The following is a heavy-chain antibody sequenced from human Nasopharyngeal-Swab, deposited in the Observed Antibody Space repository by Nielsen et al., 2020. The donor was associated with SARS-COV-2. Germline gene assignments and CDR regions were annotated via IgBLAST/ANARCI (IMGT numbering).Heavy chain of an antibody. CDR2: INSDGSST. CDR3: ARSRKLMDV. CDR1: GFTFSSYW. J-gene: IGHJ6*02. D-gene: IGHD6-13*01. V-gene: IGHV3-74*01. Sequence: GESLKISCAASGFTFSSYWMHWVRQAPGKGLVWVSRINSDGSSTSYADSVKGRFTISRDNAKNTLYLQMNSLRAEDTAVYYRARSRKLMDVWGQGTTVTVSS.